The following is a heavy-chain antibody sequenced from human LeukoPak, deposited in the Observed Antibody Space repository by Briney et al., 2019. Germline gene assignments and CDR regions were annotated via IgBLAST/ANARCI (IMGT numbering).Heavy chain of an antibody. V-gene: IGHV1-8*01. CDR2: MNPNSGNT. CDR1: GYTFTSYD. J-gene: IGHJ5*02. CDR3: ARPGGYSYTFDP. D-gene: IGHD5-18*01. Sequence: ASVKVSCKASGYTFTSYDINWVRQATGQGLERMGWMNPNSGNTGYAQKFQGRVTMTRNTSISTAYMELSSLRSEDTAVYYCARPGGYSYTFDPWGQGTLVTVSS.